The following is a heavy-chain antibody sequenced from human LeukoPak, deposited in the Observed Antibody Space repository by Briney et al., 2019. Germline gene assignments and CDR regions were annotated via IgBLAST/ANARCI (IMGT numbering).Heavy chain of an antibody. J-gene: IGHJ3*02. V-gene: IGHV4-34*01. CDR1: GGSFSGYY. Sequence: SETLSLTCAVYGGSFSGYYWSWIRQPPGKGLEWIGEINHSGSTNYNPSLKSRVTISVDTSKNQFSLKLSSVTAADTAVYYCATYSGTYSAFDIWGLGTLVTVSS. CDR3: ATYSGTYSAFDI. CDR2: INHSGST. D-gene: IGHD1-26*01.